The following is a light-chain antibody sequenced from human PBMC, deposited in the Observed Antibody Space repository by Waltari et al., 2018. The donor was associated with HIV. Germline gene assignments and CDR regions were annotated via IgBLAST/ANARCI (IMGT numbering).Light chain of an antibody. V-gene: IGLV1-44*01. Sequence: QSVLTQSPSASGTPGQRVTISCSGGSSNIGSNGVDWYQQFPGTAPKLLIFSNNQRPAGVPDRFSGPKSGTSASLAISGLQSEDEATYYCSTLDDSLNGPIFGGGTRLTVL. CDR2: SNN. J-gene: IGLJ2*01. CDR1: SSNIGSNG. CDR3: STLDDSLNGPI.